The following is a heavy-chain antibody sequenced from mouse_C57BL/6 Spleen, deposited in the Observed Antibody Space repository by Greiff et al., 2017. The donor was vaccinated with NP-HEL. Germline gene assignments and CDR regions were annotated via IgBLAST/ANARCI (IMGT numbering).Heavy chain of an antibody. CDR3: AKIEGPYWYFDG. J-gene: IGHJ1*03. CDR1: GFSLTSYG. CDR2: IWGDGGT. V-gene: IGHV2-3*01. Sequence: VQGVESGPGLVAPSQSLSITCTVSGFSLTSYGVSWVRQPPGKGLEWLGVIWGDGGTNYHSHLISRLSISTDNSKSQVFLKLNSLQTDDTATYYCAKIEGPYWYFDGWGTGTTVTVAS.